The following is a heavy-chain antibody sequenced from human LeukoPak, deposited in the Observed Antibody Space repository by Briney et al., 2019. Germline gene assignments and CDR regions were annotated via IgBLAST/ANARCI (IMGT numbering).Heavy chain of an antibody. V-gene: IGHV4-38-2*01. Sequence: SETLSLTCAVSGYSISSGVYYWSWIRQPPGKGLEWIGSIYHSGSTYYNPSLKSRVTISVDTSKNQFSLKLSSVTAADTAVYYCARSDGDYHHQDYWGQGTLVTVSS. D-gene: IGHD4-17*01. CDR3: ARSDGDYHHQDY. J-gene: IGHJ4*02. CDR2: IYHSGST. CDR1: GYSISSGVYY.